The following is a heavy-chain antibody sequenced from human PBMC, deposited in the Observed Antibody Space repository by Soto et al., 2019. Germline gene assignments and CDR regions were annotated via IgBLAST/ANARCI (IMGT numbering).Heavy chain of an antibody. CDR1: GFTFSSYS. CDR3: ERARKDWSWFDT. Sequence: GGSLRLSCAASGFTFSSYSMNWVRQAPGKGLEWVSSISSSSSYIYYADSVKGRFTISRDNAKNSLYLQMNSLRAEDTAVYYCERARKDWSWFDTWGQGTLVTVSS. CDR2: ISSSSSYI. J-gene: IGHJ5*02. V-gene: IGHV3-21*01. D-gene: IGHD1-1*01.